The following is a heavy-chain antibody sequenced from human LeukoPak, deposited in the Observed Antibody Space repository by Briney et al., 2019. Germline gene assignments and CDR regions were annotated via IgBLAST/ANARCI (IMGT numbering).Heavy chain of an antibody. CDR3: AREGTGSGTTDYYYYYGMDM. J-gene: IGHJ6*02. CDR1: GFPLSRYW. D-gene: IGHD3-10*01. V-gene: IGHV3-74*01. CDR2: INSDESIT. Sequence: GGSLRLSCAAPGFPLSRYWMHWVRQVPGKGKVWVSRINSDESITTYADSVKGRFTISRDNAKNTVYLQMNSLRAEDTAVYYCAREGTGSGTTDYYYYYGMDMWGQGTTVTVSS.